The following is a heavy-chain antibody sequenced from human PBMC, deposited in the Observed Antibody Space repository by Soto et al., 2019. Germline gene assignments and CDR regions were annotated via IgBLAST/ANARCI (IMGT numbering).Heavy chain of an antibody. V-gene: IGHV3-48*03. Sequence: GGSLRLSCAASGFTFSSYEMNWVRQAPGKGLEWVSNISSSGSTIYYADSVKGRFTISRDNAKNSLYLQMNSLRAEDTAVYYCARGGVYDAFDIWGQGTMVTVSS. D-gene: IGHD3-3*01. CDR3: ARGGVYDAFDI. CDR2: ISSSGSTI. J-gene: IGHJ3*02. CDR1: GFTFSSYE.